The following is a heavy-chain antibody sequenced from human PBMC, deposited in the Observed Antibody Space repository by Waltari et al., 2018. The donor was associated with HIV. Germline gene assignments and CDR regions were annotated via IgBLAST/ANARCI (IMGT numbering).Heavy chain of an antibody. Sequence: QVQLQESGPGLVKPSETLSLTCPVSGGLISSYSWSWLRQPPGKGLEWIGYIYYSGSTNYNPSLKSRVTISVDTSKNQFSLKLSSVTAADTAVYYCARGEGVGQRYFDLWGRGTLVTVSS. CDR2: IYYSGST. D-gene: IGHD2-8*01. V-gene: IGHV4-59*01. CDR3: ARGEGVGQRYFDL. J-gene: IGHJ2*01. CDR1: GGLISSYS.